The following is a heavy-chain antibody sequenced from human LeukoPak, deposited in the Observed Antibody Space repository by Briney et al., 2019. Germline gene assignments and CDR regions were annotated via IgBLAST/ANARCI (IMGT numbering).Heavy chain of an antibody. CDR3: AREGSGWYGVFDY. CDR1: GYTFTTYA. CDR2: INTNSGNP. Sequence: ASVKVSCKASGYTFTTYAINWVRQAPGQGLEWMGWINTNSGNPTYAQGFTGRFVFSLDTSVSTAYLQISSLKAEDTAVYYCAREGSGWYGVFDYWGQGTLVPVSS. J-gene: IGHJ4*02. D-gene: IGHD6-19*01. V-gene: IGHV7-4-1*02.